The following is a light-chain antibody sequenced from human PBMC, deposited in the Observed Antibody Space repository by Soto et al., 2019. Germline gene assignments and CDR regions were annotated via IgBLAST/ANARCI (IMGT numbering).Light chain of an antibody. CDR1: QSISSW. CDR2: KAS. J-gene: IGKJ2*01. CDR3: QQYNTYWGYI. V-gene: IGKV1-5*03. Sequence: DIQMTQSPSTLSAYVGDRVTITCRASQSISSWLAWYQQKPGKAPKLLIYKASTLESGVPSRFSGSGSGTEFTLTISSLQPDDFATYYCQQYNTYWGYIFGQGTKLDIK.